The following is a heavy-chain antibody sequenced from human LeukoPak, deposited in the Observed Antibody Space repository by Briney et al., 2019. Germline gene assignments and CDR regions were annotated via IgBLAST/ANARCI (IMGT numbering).Heavy chain of an antibody. J-gene: IGHJ4*02. Sequence: PGGSLRLSCAASGFTFSSYSMNWVRQAPGKGLEWVSYISSSSSTIYYADSVKGRFTISRDNAKNSLYLQLNSLRAEDTAVYYCASKAYDSSGGYRGQGTLVTVSS. V-gene: IGHV3-48*01. CDR2: ISSSSSTI. CDR3: ASKAYDSSGGY. CDR1: GFTFSSYS. D-gene: IGHD3-22*01.